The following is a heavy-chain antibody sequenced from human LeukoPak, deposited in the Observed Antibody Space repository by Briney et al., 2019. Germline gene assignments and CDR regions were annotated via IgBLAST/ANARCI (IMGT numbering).Heavy chain of an antibody. CDR3: ARVGLQQWLVRPYYYYYYMDV. V-gene: IGHV3-30*04. CDR2: ISYDGSNK. D-gene: IGHD6-19*01. Sequence: GGSLRLSCAASGFTFSSYAMHWVRQAPGKGLEWVAVISYDGSNKYYADSVKGRFTISRDNSKNTLYLQMNSLRAEDTAVYYCARVGLQQWLVRPYYYYYYMDVWGKGTTVTVSS. CDR1: GFTFSSYA. J-gene: IGHJ6*03.